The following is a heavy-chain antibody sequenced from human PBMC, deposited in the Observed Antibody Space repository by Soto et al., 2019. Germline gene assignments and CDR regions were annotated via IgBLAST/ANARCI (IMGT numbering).Heavy chain of an antibody. J-gene: IGHJ3*02. V-gene: IGHV1-2*04. CDR2: INPNSGGT. CDR3: ARETITYTHDAFDI. CDR1: GYTFTGYY. Sequence: ASVKVSCKASGYTFTGYYMHWVRQAPGQGLEWMGWINPNSGGTNYAQKFQGWVTMTRDTSISTAYMELSRLRSDDTAVYYCARETITYTHDAFDIWGQGTMVTVSS. D-gene: IGHD3-16*01.